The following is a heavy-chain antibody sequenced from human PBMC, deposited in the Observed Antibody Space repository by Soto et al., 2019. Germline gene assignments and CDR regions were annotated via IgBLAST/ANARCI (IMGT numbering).Heavy chain of an antibody. J-gene: IGHJ5*02. CDR2: ISGSGGST. CDR3: AKGATYYDFWSGYNNWFDP. V-gene: IGHV3-23*01. Sequence: GGSLRLSCAASGFTFSSYAMSWVRQAPGKGLEWVSAISGSGGSTYYADSVKGRFTISRDNSKNTLYLQMNSLRAEDTAVYYCAKGATYYDFWSGYNNWFDPWGQGTLVTVSS. CDR1: GFTFSSYA. D-gene: IGHD3-3*01.